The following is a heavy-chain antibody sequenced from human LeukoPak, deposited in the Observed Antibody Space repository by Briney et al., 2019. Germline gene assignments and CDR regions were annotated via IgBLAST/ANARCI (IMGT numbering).Heavy chain of an antibody. CDR1: DFTFSSYW. CDR2: INQDGSDK. CDR3: ARVGYNWDDDGVDY. V-gene: IGHV3-7*01. D-gene: IGHD1-1*01. J-gene: IGHJ4*02. Sequence: GGSLRLSCAASDFTFSSYWMSWVRQAPGKGLEWVANINQDGSDKRYMDSVRGRFTTSRDNAKNSLSLHMDSLRAEDTAVYYCARVGYNWDDDGVDYWGQGTLVTVSS.